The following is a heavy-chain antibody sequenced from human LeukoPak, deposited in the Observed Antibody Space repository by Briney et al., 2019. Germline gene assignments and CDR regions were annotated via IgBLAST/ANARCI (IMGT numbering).Heavy chain of an antibody. Sequence: SETLSLTCTVSGASISSSSYYWGWIRQPPGKGLEWIGSIYYSGSSYYNPSLKSRVSISVDTSENQFSLKLNSVTAADTAVYYCARQKYSGYDFDYWGQGTLVTVSS. V-gene: IGHV4-39*01. D-gene: IGHD5-12*01. CDR1: GASISSSSYY. CDR2: IYYSGSS. CDR3: ARQKYSGYDFDY. J-gene: IGHJ4*02.